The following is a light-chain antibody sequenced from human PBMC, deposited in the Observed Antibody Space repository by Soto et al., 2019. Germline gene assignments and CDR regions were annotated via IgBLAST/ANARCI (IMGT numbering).Light chain of an antibody. J-gene: IGLJ2*01. CDR2: DTT. V-gene: IGLV7-46*01. CDR3: LLYYSGVRE. Sequence: QAVVTQEPSLTVSPGGTVTLTCGSSTGAVTSGHYPYWFQQKPGQAPRTLIYDTTNKHSWTPARFSGSLLGGKAALTLSGAQPEDEAEYYCLLYYSGVREFGGGTEVTVL. CDR1: TGAVTSGHY.